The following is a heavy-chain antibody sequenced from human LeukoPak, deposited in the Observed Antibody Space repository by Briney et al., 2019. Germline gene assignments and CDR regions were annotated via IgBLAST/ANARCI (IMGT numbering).Heavy chain of an antibody. J-gene: IGHJ4*02. CDR2: IYYSGST. CDR1: GGSISSSSYY. CDR3: ARCDIGDYERYFDY. V-gene: IGHV4-39*07. Sequence: TSETLSLTCTVSGGSISSSSYYWGWIRQPPGKGLEWIGSIYYSGSTYYNPSLKSRVTISVDTSKNQFSLKLSSVTAADTAVYYCARCDIGDYERYFDYWGQGTLVTVSS. D-gene: IGHD4-17*01.